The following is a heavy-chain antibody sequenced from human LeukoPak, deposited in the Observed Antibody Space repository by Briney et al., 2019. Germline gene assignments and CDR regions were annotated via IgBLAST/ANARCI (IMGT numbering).Heavy chain of an antibody. J-gene: IGHJ4*02. CDR2: FNPEDVET. Sequence: ASVKVSCKVSGYTLNEISVHWVRQAPGQGLEWMGGFNPEDVETIYARSFQGRLTVTEDTSTDTAYMELSSLRAKDTAMYYCATEIVGYGDVHYFDSWGQGTLVTVSS. V-gene: IGHV1-24*01. D-gene: IGHD4-17*01. CDR1: GYTLNEIS. CDR3: ATEIVGYGDVHYFDS.